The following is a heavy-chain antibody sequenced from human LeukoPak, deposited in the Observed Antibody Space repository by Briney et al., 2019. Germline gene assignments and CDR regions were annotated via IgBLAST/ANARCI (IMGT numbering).Heavy chain of an antibody. CDR3: ASSKRYSSALYYFDY. J-gene: IGHJ4*02. CDR1: GGSVSSGSYY. V-gene: IGHV4-61*01. CDR2: IYYSGST. Sequence: PSETLSLTCTVSGGSVSSGSYYWSWIWQPPGKGLEWIGYIYYSGSTNYNPSLKSRVTISVDTSKNQFSLKLSSVTAADTAVHYCASSKRYSSALYYFDYWGQGTLVTVSS. D-gene: IGHD6-19*01.